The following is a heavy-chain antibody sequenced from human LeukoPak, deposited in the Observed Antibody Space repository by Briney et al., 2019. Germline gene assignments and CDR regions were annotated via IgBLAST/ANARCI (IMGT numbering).Heavy chain of an antibody. CDR1: GYTFTSYY. CDR2: IIPIFGTA. V-gene: IGHV1-69*13. J-gene: IGHJ4*02. D-gene: IGHD3-22*01. CDR3: ARDIYYDSSGYYFD. Sequence: SVKVSCKASGYTFTSYYMHWVRQAPGQGLEWMGGIIPIFGTANYAQKFQGRVTITADESTSTAYMELSSLRSEDTAVYYCARDIYYDSSGYYFDWGQGTLVTVSS.